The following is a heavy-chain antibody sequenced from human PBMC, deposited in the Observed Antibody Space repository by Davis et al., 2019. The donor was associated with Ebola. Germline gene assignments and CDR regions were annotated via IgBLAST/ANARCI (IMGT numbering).Heavy chain of an antibody. Sequence: GESLKISCAVSGFDFGWYSMNWVRQAPGKGLEWLSYIGSRSITIKYADAVKVRFTVSRDNAKNSLYLQMNSLRDEDTAMYYCVRDYNWVLDYWGQGILLTVSS. CDR3: VRDYNWVLDY. J-gene: IGHJ4*02. CDR2: IGSRSITI. CDR1: GFDFGWYS. V-gene: IGHV3-48*02. D-gene: IGHD5-24*01.